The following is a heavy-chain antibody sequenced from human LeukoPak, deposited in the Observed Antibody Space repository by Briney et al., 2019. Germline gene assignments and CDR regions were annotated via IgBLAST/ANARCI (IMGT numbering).Heavy chain of an antibody. V-gene: IGHV1-2*02. J-gene: IGHJ3*02. D-gene: IGHD3-10*01. Sequence: ASVKVSCKASGYTFTGYYMHWVRQAPGQGLEWMGWINPNSGGTNYAQKFQGRVTMTRDTSISTAYMELSRLRSDDTAVYYCARVGPAAINAFDIWGQGTMVTVSS. CDR1: GYTFTGYY. CDR2: INPNSGGT. CDR3: ARVGPAAINAFDI.